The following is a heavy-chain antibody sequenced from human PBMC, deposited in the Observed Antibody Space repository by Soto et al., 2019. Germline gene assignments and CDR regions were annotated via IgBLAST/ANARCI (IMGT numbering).Heavy chain of an antibody. CDR1: GFTFSASG. CDR3: TRQYVDDYNSFDS. J-gene: IGHJ4*02. D-gene: IGHD4-4*01. Sequence: EVQLVESGGGLVQPGGSLKLSCAASGFTFSASGMQWVRQASGKGLEWVGRIRSKANNYATAYAASVKGRFTVSRDDSKNTAYLQMDSLETEDTAVYYCTRQYVDDYNSFDSWGQGTLVTVSS. CDR2: IRSKANNYAT. V-gene: IGHV3-73*01.